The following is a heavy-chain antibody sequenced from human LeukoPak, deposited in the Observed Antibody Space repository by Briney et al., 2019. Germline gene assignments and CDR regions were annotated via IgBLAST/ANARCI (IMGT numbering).Heavy chain of an antibody. V-gene: IGHV3-30*03. Sequence: GGSLRLSCAASGLNLTTYAMGWVRQAPGKGLEWVAVISYDGSKKSYADSVKGRFTISRDNSKNTLYVQMNSLRAEDTAVYYCARDLLGWELHYFDYWGQGTLVTVSS. J-gene: IGHJ4*02. D-gene: IGHD1-26*01. CDR3: ARDLLGWELHYFDY. CDR2: ISYDGSKK. CDR1: GLNLTTYA.